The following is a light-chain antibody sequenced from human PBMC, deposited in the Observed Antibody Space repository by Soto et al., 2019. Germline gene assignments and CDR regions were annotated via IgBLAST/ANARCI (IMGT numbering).Light chain of an antibody. J-gene: IGLJ2*01. CDR2: GNS. Sequence: QAVLTQPPPVSGAPGQRVTISCTGSSSNIGAGYDVHWYQQLPGTAPKLLIYGNSNRPSGVPDRFSGSKSGTSASLAITGLQAEDEADYYCQSYDSSLRVVFGGGTKLTVL. V-gene: IGLV1-40*01. CDR1: SSNIGAGYD. CDR3: QSYDSSLRVV.